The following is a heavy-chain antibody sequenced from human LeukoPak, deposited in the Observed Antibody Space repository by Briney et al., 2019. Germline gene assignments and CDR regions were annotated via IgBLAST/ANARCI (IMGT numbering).Heavy chain of an antibody. D-gene: IGHD6-19*01. V-gene: IGHV3-21*01. CDR2: ISSSSSYI. Sequence: PGGSLRVSCAASGFTFSSYSMNWVRQAPGKGLEWVSSISSSSSYIYYADSVKGRFTISRDNAKNSLYLQMNSLRAEDTAVYYCARDRAGIAVAGIDYWGQGTLVTASS. J-gene: IGHJ4*02. CDR3: ARDRAGIAVAGIDY. CDR1: GFTFSSYS.